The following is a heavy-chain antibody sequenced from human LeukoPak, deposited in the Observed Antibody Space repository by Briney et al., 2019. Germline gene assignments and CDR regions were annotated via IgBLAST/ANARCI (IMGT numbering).Heavy chain of an antibody. CDR3: ARTFMVRGVIITSDFDY. CDR1: GGSISSSSYY. J-gene: IGHJ4*02. V-gene: IGHV4-39*01. Sequence: KASETLSLTCTVSGGSISSSSYYWGWIRQPPGKGLEWIGRIYYSGSTYYNPSLKSRVTISVDTSKNQFSLKLSSVTAADTAVYYCARTFMVRGVIITSDFDYWGQGTLVTVSS. D-gene: IGHD3-10*01. CDR2: IYYSGST.